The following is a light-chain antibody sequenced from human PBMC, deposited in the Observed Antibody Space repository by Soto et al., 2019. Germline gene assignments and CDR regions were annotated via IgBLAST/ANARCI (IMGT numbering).Light chain of an antibody. CDR2: KAS. CDR3: QQYNSVPYT. Sequence: DIQMTQSPSTLSASVGDRVTITCRASQTINSWLAWYQQKPGKAPRLLIYKASSLESGVPSRFSGSGSGREFTLTISSLQPDDFATYYCQQYNSVPYTFGQGTK. CDR1: QTINSW. V-gene: IGKV1-5*03. J-gene: IGKJ2*01.